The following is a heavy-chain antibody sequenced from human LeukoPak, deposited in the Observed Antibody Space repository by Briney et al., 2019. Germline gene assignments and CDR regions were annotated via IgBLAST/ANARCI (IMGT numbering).Heavy chain of an antibody. D-gene: IGHD3-10*01. Sequence: PGGSLRLSCAASGFTVSSNYMSWVRQAQGKGLEWVSVIYSGGSTYYADSVKGRFTISRDNSKNTLYLQMNSLRAEDTAVYYCARDRLKDMVRGVTLTYYYYGMDVWGQGTTVTVSS. CDR3: ARDRLKDMVRGVTLTYYYYGMDV. V-gene: IGHV3-66*01. CDR1: GFTVSSNY. J-gene: IGHJ6*02. CDR2: IYSGGST.